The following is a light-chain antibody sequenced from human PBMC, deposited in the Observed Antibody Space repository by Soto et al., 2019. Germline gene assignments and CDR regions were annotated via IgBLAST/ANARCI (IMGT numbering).Light chain of an antibody. Sequence: EIVLTQSPGTLSLSPGERVTLSCRASQTVSNSYIAWYQQTPGQAPRLLLYDASARATGIPDMVTGSGSGTDFTLTITRLEPEDFAVYYCQQYGRPPYTFGQGTKLEIK. CDR2: DAS. V-gene: IGKV3-20*01. J-gene: IGKJ2*01. CDR3: QQYGRPPYT. CDR1: QTVSNSY.